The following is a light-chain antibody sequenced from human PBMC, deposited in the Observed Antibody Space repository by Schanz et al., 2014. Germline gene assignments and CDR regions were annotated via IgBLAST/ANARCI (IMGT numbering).Light chain of an antibody. J-gene: IGLJ2*01. V-gene: IGLV2-11*01. CDR1: SSDVGGYNY. Sequence: QSALIQPRSVSGSPGQSVTISCTGTSSDVGGYNYVSWYQQHPGKAPKVMIYDVSERPSGVPDRFSGSKSGTSASLAIAGLQAEDEAVYYCQSFDSSLTLFGGGTKVTVL. CDR2: DVS. CDR3: QSFDSSLTL.